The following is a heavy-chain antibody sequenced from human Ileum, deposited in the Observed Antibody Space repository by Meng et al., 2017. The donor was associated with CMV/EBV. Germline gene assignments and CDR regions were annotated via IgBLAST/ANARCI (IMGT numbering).Heavy chain of an antibody. CDR2: INHSGSI. Sequence: YGWSFLGYYFSWGRQPPRKRLRWIGEINHSGSINYNPSLKSRVTISVDTSKNQYSLKLSSVTAAGTAVYYCAGGLRFWSSYYTGWFDRWGQGTLVTVSS. J-gene: IGHJ5*02. CDR1: GWSFLGYY. CDR3: AGGLRFWSSYYTGWFDR. V-gene: IGHV4-34*01. D-gene: IGHD3-3*01.